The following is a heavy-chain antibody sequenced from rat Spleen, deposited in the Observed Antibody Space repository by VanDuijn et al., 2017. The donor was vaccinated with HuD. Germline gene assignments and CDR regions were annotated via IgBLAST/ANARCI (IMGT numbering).Heavy chain of an antibody. J-gene: IGHJ3*01. V-gene: IGHV3-3*01. Sequence: EVQLQESGPGLVKPSQSLSLTCSVTGHSISSSYRWNWIRKFPGNRLEWMGYINSAGRTNYNPSLKSRISINRDTSKNQFLLQVFSVTSDDTSSYYCVMTDGVHYNLPFADWGQGTLVTASS. CDR1: GHSISSSYR. CDR2: INSAGRT. CDR3: VMTDGVHYNLPFAD. D-gene: IGHD1-11*01.